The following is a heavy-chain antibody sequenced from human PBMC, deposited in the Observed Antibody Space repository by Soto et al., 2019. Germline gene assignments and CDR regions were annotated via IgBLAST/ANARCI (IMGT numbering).Heavy chain of an antibody. J-gene: IGHJ1*01. D-gene: IGHD6-19*01. CDR3: AKEGSGSGWEWEA. CDR1: GFTFSVSA. V-gene: IGHV3-23*01. Sequence: EVQLLESGGGLVQPGGSLRLSCAASGFTFSVSAMSWVRQAPGKGLEHVASITRSGSEAFYGDYVRGRFSMSRDNSKNTVYLEMNSLRGEDTGRYFCAKEGSGSGWEWEAWGQGALGTVS. CDR2: ITRSGSEA.